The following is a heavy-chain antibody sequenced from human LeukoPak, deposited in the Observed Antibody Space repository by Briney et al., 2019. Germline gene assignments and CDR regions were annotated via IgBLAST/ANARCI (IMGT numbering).Heavy chain of an antibody. D-gene: IGHD2-15*01. CDR1: RFTFSSYA. Sequence: GGSLRLSCSASRFTFSSYAMHWVRQAPGKGLEYVSAISSNGGSTYYADSVKGRFTISRDNSKNTLYLQMSSLRAEDTAVYYCVKVKYCRGGSCYGSYGMDVWGKGTTVTVSS. J-gene: IGHJ6*04. V-gene: IGHV3-64D*06. CDR3: VKVKYCRGGSCYGSYGMDV. CDR2: ISSNGGST.